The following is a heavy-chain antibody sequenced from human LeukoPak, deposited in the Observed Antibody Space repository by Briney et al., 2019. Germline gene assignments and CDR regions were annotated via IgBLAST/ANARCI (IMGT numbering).Heavy chain of an antibody. D-gene: IGHD1-26*01. CDR3: AKTRPGGSYDH. CDR2: LYRNGAT. CDR1: GFSVSDNF. Sequence: GGSLRLSCAAAGFSVSDNFMSWVRQTPERGLEWVSVLYRNGATRYADSVKDRFTISRDDSKNTLYLQMDRLRAEDTAAYYCAKTRPGGSYDHWGQGTLVTVSS. V-gene: IGHV3-53*01. J-gene: IGHJ5*02.